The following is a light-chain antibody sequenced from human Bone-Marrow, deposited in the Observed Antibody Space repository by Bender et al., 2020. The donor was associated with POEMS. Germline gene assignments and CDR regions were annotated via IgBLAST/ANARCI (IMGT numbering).Light chain of an antibody. CDR2: EVS. CDR3: CSYAGSTTFVV. V-gene: IGLV2-8*01. J-gene: IGLJ2*01. Sequence: QSALTQPPSASGSPGQSVTISCTGPSSDVGDYNYVSWYQQHPGKAPKLMIFEVSKRPSGVPDRFSGSKSGNTASLTISGLQAEDEADYYCCSYAGSTTFVVFGGGTTLTVL. CDR1: SSDVGDYNY.